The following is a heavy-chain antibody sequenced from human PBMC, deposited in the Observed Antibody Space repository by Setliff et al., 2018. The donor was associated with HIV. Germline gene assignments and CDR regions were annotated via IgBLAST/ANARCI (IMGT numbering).Heavy chain of an antibody. CDR2: IRYDGDNK. D-gene: IGHD2-15*01. J-gene: IGHJ6*03. CDR1: GFTFSGYG. Sequence: GGSLRLSCAASGFTFSGYGMYWVRQAPGKGLEWVSFIRYDGDNKYYADSVKRRFTISRDNSKSTLYLQMNSLRAKDAAVYYCAKAFGYCSGGSCPVLMDVWGKGTTVTVSS. CDR3: AKAFGYCSGGSCPVLMDV. V-gene: IGHV3-30*02.